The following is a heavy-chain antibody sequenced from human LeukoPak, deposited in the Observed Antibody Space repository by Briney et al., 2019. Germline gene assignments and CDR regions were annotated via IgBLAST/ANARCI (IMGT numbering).Heavy chain of an antibody. J-gene: IGHJ6*03. D-gene: IGHD1-26*01. V-gene: IGHV1-69*01. Sequence: SVKVSCKSSGGTFSSYAISWVRQAPGQGLEWMGGIIPIFGTANYAQKFQGRVTITADESTSTAYMELSSLRSEDTAAYYCARAAGRSGSYFFDYYYYYMDVWGKGTTVTVSS. CDR2: IIPIFGTA. CDR1: GGTFSSYA. CDR3: ARAAGRSGSYFFDYYYYYMDV.